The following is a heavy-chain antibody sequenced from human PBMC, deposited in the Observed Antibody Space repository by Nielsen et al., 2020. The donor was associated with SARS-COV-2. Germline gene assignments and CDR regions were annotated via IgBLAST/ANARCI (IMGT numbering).Heavy chain of an antibody. CDR2: ISNSGSVI. CDR3: ARDPGVAVGEDGFDI. V-gene: IGHV3-48*03. D-gene: IGHD6-19*01. Sequence: GESLKISCAASGFTFRNHEMNWVRQIPGKGLEWVSYISNSGSVISYADSLKSRFTISRDNAQNSLYLQMNSLRVEDTGVYYCARDPGVAVGEDGFDIWGQGTMVTVSS. CDR1: GFTFRNHE. J-gene: IGHJ3*02.